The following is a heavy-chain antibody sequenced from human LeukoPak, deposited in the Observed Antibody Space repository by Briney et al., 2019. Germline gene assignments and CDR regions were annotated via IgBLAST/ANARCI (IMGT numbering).Heavy chain of an antibody. J-gene: IGHJ4*02. CDR2: IWYDGSNK. D-gene: IGHD1-1*01. V-gene: IGHV3-33*06. CDR3: AKVQTRGLEDLDY. CDR1: GFTFSSYG. Sequence: GGSLRLSCAASGFTFSSYGMHWVRQAPGKGLEWVAVIWYDGSNKYYADSVKGRFTISGDNSKNTLYLQMNSLRAEDTAVYYCAKVQTRGLEDLDYWGQGTLVTVSS.